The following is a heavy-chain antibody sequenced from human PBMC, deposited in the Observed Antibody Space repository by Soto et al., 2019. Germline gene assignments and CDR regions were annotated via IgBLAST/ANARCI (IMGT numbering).Heavy chain of an antibody. V-gene: IGHV1-18*01. D-gene: IGHD2-15*01. Sequence: ASVKVSCKASGYTFTSYGISWVRQAPGQGLEWMGWISAYNGNTNYAQKLQGRVTMTTDTSTSTAYMELRSLRSDDTAVYYCARAPRNIVVVVAATSEYNWFDPWGQGTLVTVSS. CDR3: ARAPRNIVVVVAATSEYNWFDP. CDR2: ISAYNGNT. CDR1: GYTFTSYG. J-gene: IGHJ5*02.